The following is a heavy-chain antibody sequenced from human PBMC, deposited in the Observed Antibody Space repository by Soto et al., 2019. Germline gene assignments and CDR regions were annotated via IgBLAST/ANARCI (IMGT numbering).Heavy chain of an antibody. D-gene: IGHD2-2*01. CDR3: ARYYCSSTSCRNWFDP. Sequence: PSETLSLTCTVSGGSISSYYWSWIRQPPGKGPEWIGYIYYSGSTYYNPSLKSRVTISVDTSKNQFSLKLSSVTAADTAVYYCARYYCSSTSCRNWFDPWGQGTLVTVSS. V-gene: IGHV4-59*08. CDR1: GGSISSYY. CDR2: IYYSGST. J-gene: IGHJ5*02.